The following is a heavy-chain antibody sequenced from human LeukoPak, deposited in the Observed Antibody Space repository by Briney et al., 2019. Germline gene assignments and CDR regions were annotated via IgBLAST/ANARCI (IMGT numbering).Heavy chain of an antibody. D-gene: IGHD5-18*01. V-gene: IGHV1-2*02. CDR1: GYTFTGYY. CDR2: INPNSGGT. Sequence: GASVKVSCKASGYTFTGYYMHWVRQAPGQGLEWMGWINPNSGGTNYAQKFQGRVTMTRDTSISTAYMELSRLRSDDTAVYYCARDKNVDTAMYYYYYYMDVWGKGTTVTVSS. CDR3: ARDKNVDTAMYYYYYYMDV. J-gene: IGHJ6*03.